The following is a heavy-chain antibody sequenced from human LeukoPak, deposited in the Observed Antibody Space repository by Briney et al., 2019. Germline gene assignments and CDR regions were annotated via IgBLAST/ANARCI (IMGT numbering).Heavy chain of an antibody. CDR3: ARRYYDSSGALDY. V-gene: IGHV1-2*02. D-gene: IGHD3-22*01. Sequence: ASVKVSCKASGYTFTSYYMHWVRQAPGQGLEWMGWINPNSGGTNYAQKFQGRVTMTRDTSISTAYMELSRLRSDDTAVYYCARRYYDSSGALDYWGQGTLVTVSS. J-gene: IGHJ4*02. CDR1: GYTFTSYY. CDR2: INPNSGGT.